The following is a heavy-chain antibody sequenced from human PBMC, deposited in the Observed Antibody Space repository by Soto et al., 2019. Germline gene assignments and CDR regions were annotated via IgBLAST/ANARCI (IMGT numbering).Heavy chain of an antibody. CDR2: ISSSISII. V-gene: IGHV3-48*02. CDR1: GFTFSTYG. CDR3: ARGNYSIDY. J-gene: IGHJ4*02. Sequence: EVQLVESGGGLVQPGGSLRLSCAASGFTFSTYGMNWVRQAPGKGLEWVSYISSSISIIYYADSVKGRFTISRDNARNTLYLQMNSLRDEDTAVYYRARGNYSIDYWGQGTLVTVSS. D-gene: IGHD2-15*01.